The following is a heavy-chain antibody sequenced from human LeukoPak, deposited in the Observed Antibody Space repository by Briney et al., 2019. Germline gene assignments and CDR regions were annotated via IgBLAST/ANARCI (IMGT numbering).Heavy chain of an antibody. D-gene: IGHD6-13*01. V-gene: IGHV1-2*02. CDR3: ARPVQLTGYSSSRRGVWFDP. J-gene: IGHJ5*02. CDR2: INPNSGGT. CDR1: TFTGHN. Sequence: ASVKVSCKHTFTGHNIHWVRQAPGQGLEWMGWINPNSGGTNYAQKFQGRVTMTRDTSISTAYMELSRLRSDDTAVYYCARPVQLTGYSSSRRGVWFDPWGQGTLVTVSS.